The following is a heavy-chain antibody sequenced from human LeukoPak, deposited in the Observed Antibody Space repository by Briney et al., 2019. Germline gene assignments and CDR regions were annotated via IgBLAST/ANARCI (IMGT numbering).Heavy chain of an antibody. CDR3: ARGGRPPSITIFGVVIIPGDNWFGP. V-gene: IGHV4-34*01. D-gene: IGHD3-3*01. Sequence: SETLSLTCAVYGGSFSGYYWSWIRHPPGKGLEWIGEIKHSGSTNYTPSLTSRVTISVDTSKNQFSLKLSSVTAADTAVYYCARGGRPPSITIFGVVIIPGDNWFGPWGQGTLVTVSS. CDR2: IKHSGST. J-gene: IGHJ5*02. CDR1: GGSFSGYY.